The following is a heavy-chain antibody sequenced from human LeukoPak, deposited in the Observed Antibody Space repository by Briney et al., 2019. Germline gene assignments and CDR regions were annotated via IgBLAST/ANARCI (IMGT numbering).Heavy chain of an antibody. Sequence: GGSLRLSCAASGFTFSSYWMHWVRQAPGKGLVWVSRINSDGSSTSYADSVKGRFTISRDNAKNTLYLQMNSLRAEDTAVYYCERWGYTDAFDIWGQGTMVTVSS. CDR1: GFTFSSYW. CDR3: ERWGYTDAFDI. CDR2: INSDGSST. D-gene: IGHD5-18*01. J-gene: IGHJ3*02. V-gene: IGHV3-74*01.